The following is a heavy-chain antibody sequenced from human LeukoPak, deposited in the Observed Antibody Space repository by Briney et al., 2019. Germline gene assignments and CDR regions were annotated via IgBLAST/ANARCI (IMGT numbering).Heavy chain of an antibody. Sequence: SETLSLTCAVYGGSFSGYYWSWIRQPPGKGLEWIGEINHSGSTNYNPSLKSRVTISVDTSKNQFSLKLSSVTPADTAVYYCAAQSGSQKYYFDYWGQGTLVTVSS. V-gene: IGHV4-34*01. CDR1: GGSFSGYY. CDR2: INHSGST. CDR3: AAQSGSQKYYFDY. J-gene: IGHJ4*02.